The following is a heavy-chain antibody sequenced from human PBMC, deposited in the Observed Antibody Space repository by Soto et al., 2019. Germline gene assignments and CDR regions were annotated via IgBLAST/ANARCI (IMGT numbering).Heavy chain of an antibody. CDR2: IIPYYNTL. V-gene: IGHV1-69*01. CDR3: ASGASRWYPYFFDS. Sequence: QAQVVQSGAEVRKPGSSVKLSCKASEGTFNSYAIAWVRQAPGQGLEWMGGIIPYYNTLNYAQKFQDRVTITTDASTNTAYMELSSLRSDDTAVYFCASGASRWYPYFFDSWAQGTLVTVSS. J-gene: IGHJ4*02. D-gene: IGHD6-13*01. CDR1: EGTFNSYA.